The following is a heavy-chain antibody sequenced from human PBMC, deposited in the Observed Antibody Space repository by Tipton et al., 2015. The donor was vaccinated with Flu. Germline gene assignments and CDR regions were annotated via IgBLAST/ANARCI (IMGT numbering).Heavy chain of an antibody. CDR2: INHSGST. CDR3: SRDYDYGGAIDAFDL. CDR1: GGSFSGYY. J-gene: IGHJ3*01. V-gene: IGHV4-34*01. D-gene: IGHD4-17*01. Sequence: TLSLTCAVYGGSFSGYYWSWIRQPPGKGLEWIGEINHSGSTNYNPSLKSRVTISVDTSKNQFSLKLSSVTAADTAVYYCSRDYDYGGAIDAFDLWGERPMVPVSS.